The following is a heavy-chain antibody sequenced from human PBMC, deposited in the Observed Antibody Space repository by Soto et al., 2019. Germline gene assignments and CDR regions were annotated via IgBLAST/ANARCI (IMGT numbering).Heavy chain of an antibody. J-gene: IGHJ4*02. V-gene: IGHV1-58*01. CDR3: AAPVSRGLWSHY. CDR1: GFTFTSSA. Sequence: SVKVSCKASGFTFTSSAVQWVRQARGQRLEWIEWIVVGSGNTNYAQKFQERVTITRDMSTSTAYMELSSLRSEDTPVYYCAAPVSRGLWSHYWGQGTRGTVSA. D-gene: IGHD3-10*01. CDR2: IVVGSGNT.